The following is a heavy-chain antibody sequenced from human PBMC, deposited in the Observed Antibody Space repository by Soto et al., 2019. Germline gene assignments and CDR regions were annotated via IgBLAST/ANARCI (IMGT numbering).Heavy chain of an antibody. CDR3: ASHMVRGVPFGY. D-gene: IGHD3-10*01. CDR2: IYFRGST. V-gene: IGHV4-59*08. CDR1: GGSISSYY. J-gene: IGHJ4*02. Sequence: PSETLSLTCTVSGGSISSYYWSWIRQPPGKGLEWVGYIYFRGSTNYNPSLKSRVTISVDTSKNQFSLKLSFVTAADTAVYYCASHMVRGVPFGYWGQGTLVTVSS.